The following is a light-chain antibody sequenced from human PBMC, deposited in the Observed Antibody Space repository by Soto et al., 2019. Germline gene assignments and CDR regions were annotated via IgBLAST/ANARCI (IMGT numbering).Light chain of an antibody. CDR2: SVS. CDR3: QQGYSSAIT. J-gene: IGKJ5*01. CDR1: QSIGKH. Sequence: DIQMTQSPSSLSASVGDTVTITCRVSQSIGKHLNWYQQKPGKAPKFLIYSVSSLQSGVPSRFSGSGSGTDFTLTINSLQPEDFATYYCQQGYSSAITFGQGTRLEIK. V-gene: IGKV1-39*01.